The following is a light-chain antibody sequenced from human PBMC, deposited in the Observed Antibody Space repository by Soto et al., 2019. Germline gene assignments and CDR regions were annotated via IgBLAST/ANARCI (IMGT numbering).Light chain of an antibody. CDR1: QDISNY. Sequence: DIPMTQSPSSLSASVGDRVTITCQASQDISNYLNWYQQKPGKAPKLLIYDASNLETGVPSRFSGSGSGTDFTFTISSLQPEDIAAYYCQQYDNLPPPYTFGQGTKLEIK. J-gene: IGKJ2*01. CDR3: QQYDNLPPPYT. V-gene: IGKV1-33*01. CDR2: DAS.